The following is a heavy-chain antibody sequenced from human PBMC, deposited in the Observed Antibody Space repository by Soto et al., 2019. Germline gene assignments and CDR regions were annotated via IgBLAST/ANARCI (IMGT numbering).Heavy chain of an antibody. CDR3: ARDHGEERRWSGYSYGSGWFDP. V-gene: IGHV1-46*01. CDR2: INPSGGST. J-gene: IGHJ5*02. CDR1: GYTFTSYY. D-gene: IGHD5-18*01. Sequence: QVQLVQSGAEVKKPGASVKVSCKASGYTFTSYYMHWVRQAPGQGLEWMGIINPSGGSTSYAQKFQGRVNMTRDTSTSTVYMELSSLRSEDTAVYYCARDHGEERRWSGYSYGSGWFDPWGQGTLVTVSS.